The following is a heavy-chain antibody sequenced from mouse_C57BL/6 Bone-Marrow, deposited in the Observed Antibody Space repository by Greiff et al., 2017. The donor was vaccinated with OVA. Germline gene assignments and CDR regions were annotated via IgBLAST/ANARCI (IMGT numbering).Heavy chain of an antibody. Sequence: VQLQQSGAELVKPGASVKMSCKASGYTFTTYPIEWMKQNHGKSLEWIGNFHPYNDDTKYNEKFKGKATLTVEKSSSTVYVELSRLTSDDSAVYYCARRKDDYDGSFAYWGQGTLVTVSA. J-gene: IGHJ3*01. D-gene: IGHD2-4*01. CDR3: ARRKDDYDGSFAY. CDR2: FHPYNDDT. CDR1: GYTFTTYP. V-gene: IGHV1-47*01.